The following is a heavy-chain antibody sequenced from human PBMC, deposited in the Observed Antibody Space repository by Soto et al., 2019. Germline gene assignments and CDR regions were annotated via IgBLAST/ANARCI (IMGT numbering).Heavy chain of an antibody. CDR3: AGRTYG. V-gene: IGHV3-53*04. CDR1: GFDVSSNY. CDR2: IYSGGTT. Sequence: EVQLVESGGGLVQPGGSLRLSCAASGFDVSSNYMSWVRQAPGKGLEWVSLIYSGGTTYYADSVKGRFTISRHSSKNTLYLQMNSLRVEDTAVYYYAGRTYGWGQGTMVTVSA. D-gene: IGHD4-17*01. J-gene: IGHJ3*01.